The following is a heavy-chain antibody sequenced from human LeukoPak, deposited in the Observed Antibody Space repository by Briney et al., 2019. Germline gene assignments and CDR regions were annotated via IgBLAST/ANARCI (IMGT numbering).Heavy chain of an antibody. CDR2: ISTSGNTI. CDR3: ARGSF. CDR1: EFTFSSYE. V-gene: IGHV3-48*03. J-gene: IGHJ4*02. Sequence: GASLRLACAASEFTFSSYEMNWVRQAPGKGLEWVSYISTSGNTINYADSVRGRFTISRDNAKNSLYLQMNSLRAEDTAVYYCARGSFWGQGTLVTVSS.